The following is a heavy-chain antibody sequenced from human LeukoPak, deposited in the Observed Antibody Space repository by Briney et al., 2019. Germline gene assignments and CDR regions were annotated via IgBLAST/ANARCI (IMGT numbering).Heavy chain of an antibody. CDR1: GYSISSGYY. CDR3: ARITSYDYVWGSYRQDWFDP. Sequence: PSETLSLTCAVSGYSISSGYYWGWIRQPPGKGLEWIGSIYHSESTYYNPSLKSRVTISVDTSKNQFSLKLSSVTAADTAVYYCARITSYDYVWGSYRQDWFDPWGQGTLVTVSS. CDR2: IYHSEST. V-gene: IGHV4-38-2*01. J-gene: IGHJ5*02. D-gene: IGHD3-16*02.